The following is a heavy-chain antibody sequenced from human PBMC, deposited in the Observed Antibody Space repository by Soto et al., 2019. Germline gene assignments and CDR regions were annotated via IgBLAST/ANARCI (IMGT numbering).Heavy chain of an antibody. CDR2: IIPIFGTA. D-gene: IGHD1-1*01. V-gene: IGHV1-69*13. CDR1: GGTFSSYA. Sequence: GASVKVSCKASGGTFSSYAIGWVRQAPGQGLEWMGGIIPIFGTANYAQKFQGRVTITADESTSTAYMELSSLRSEDTAVYYCARVQTRSSGYGMDVWGQGTTVTVSS. J-gene: IGHJ6*02. CDR3: ARVQTRSSGYGMDV.